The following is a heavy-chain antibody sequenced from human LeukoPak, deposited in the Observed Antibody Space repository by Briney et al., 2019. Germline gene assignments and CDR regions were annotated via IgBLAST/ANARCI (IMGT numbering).Heavy chain of an antibody. Sequence: SSETLSLTCTVSGYSITSAYYWGWIRQPPGKGLEWIGSFFLKGSTYYNPSLKSRVTISVDTSKNQFSPKLSSVTAADTAVYYCARAYDSSLDYWGQGTLVTVSS. J-gene: IGHJ4*02. CDR3: ARAYDSSLDY. V-gene: IGHV4-38-2*02. CDR2: FFLKGST. CDR1: GYSITSAYY. D-gene: IGHD3-22*01.